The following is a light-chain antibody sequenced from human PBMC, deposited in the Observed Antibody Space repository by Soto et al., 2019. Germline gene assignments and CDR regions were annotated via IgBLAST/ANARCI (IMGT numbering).Light chain of an antibody. CDR1: QSIGSW. J-gene: IGKJ1*01. CDR3: QQYKSYPWT. CDR2: QAS. V-gene: IGKV1-5*03. Sequence: DIQMTQSPSTLSASVGDRVTITCRAQSIGSWLAWYQQKPGKAPKLLIYQASSLESGVPSRFSGSGSGTEFTLTISSLQPDDFATYYCQQYKSYPWTFGQGTKVEIK.